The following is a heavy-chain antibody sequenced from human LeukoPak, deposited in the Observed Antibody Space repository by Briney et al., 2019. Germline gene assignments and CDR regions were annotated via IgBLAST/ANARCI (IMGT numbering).Heavy chain of an antibody. CDR2: IYYSGST. CDR3: ARVAHSGLQTDY. V-gene: IGHV4-31*11. D-gene: IGHD3-10*01. Sequence: KASETLSLTCAVSGGSISSGGYSWSWIRQHPGRGLEWIGYIYYSGSTYYNPSLKSRVIISVDTSKNQFSLRLSSVTAADTAVYYCARVAHSGLQTDYWGQGTLVTVSS. CDR1: GGSISSGGYS. J-gene: IGHJ4*02.